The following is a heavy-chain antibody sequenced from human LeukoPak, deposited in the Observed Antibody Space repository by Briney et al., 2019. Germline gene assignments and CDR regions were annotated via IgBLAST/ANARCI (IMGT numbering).Heavy chain of an antibody. V-gene: IGHV3-11*03. CDR1: GFTFSDYY. Sequence: GGSLRLSCAASGFTFSDYYMTWIRQSPGRGLEWISYINGSSSDTKYADSVKGRFTISRDNAKNSVYLLMNSLRAEDTAVYYCARRGTTYCTVDSCHPNWFDPWGQGTLVTVSS. CDR2: INGSSSDT. J-gene: IGHJ5*02. D-gene: IGHD2-15*01. CDR3: ARRGTTYCTVDSCHPNWFDP.